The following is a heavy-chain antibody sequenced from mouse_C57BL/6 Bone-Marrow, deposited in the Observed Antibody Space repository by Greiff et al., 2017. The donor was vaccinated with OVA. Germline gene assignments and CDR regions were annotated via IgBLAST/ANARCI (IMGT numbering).Heavy chain of an antibody. J-gene: IGHJ3*01. D-gene: IGHD1-1*01. Sequence: EVQGVESGGDLVKPGGSLKLSCAASGFTFSSYGMSWVRQTPDKRLEWVATISSGGSYTYYPDSVKGRFTISRDNAKNTRYLQMSSLKSEDAAMYYCARQTITTDAWFAYWGQGTLVTVSA. CDR3: ARQTITTDAWFAY. V-gene: IGHV5-6*01. CDR2: ISSGGSYT. CDR1: GFTFSSYG.